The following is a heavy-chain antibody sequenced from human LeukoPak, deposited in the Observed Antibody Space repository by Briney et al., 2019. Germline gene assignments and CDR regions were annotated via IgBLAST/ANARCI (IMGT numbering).Heavy chain of an antibody. V-gene: IGHV3-33*01. J-gene: IGHJ4*02. D-gene: IGHD6-13*01. CDR2: IWYDGSNK. CDR3: ASDGIAVDRGIGYFDY. Sequence: GKSLRLSCAASGFTFRSYGMLWVRQAPGKGLEWVAVIWYDGSNKYYADFVKGRFTISRDNSENTLYLQMNSLRADDTALYYCASDGIAVDRGIGYFDYWGQGTLVTASS. CDR1: GFTFRSYG.